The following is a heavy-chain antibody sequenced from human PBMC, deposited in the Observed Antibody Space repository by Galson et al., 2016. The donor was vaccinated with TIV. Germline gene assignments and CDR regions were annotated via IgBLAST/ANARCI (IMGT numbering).Heavy chain of an antibody. V-gene: IGHV4-34*01. J-gene: IGHJ6*02. CDR3: AGDGIDGMDV. Sequence: LSLTCVVNGASLRGYYWSWVRQSPGKGLEWIGDISHRGSPNYSPSLKSRGTISEDPSNNKVSLILSSVTAADTAVYFCAGDGIDGMDVWGPGTTVIVS. D-gene: IGHD3-3*02. CDR1: GASLRGYY. CDR2: ISHRGSP.